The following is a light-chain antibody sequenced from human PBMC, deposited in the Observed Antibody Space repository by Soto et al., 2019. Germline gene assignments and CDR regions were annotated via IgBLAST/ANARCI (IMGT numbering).Light chain of an antibody. CDR2: GAS. J-gene: IGKJ5*01. CDR1: KSVSNY. V-gene: IGKV3-20*01. CDR3: QQYGTSPIT. Sequence: ELVMTQSPATLSLSPGERATLACRASKSVSNYVAWYQQKSGQPPRLLIYGASSRATGIPDRFSGSGSGRDFTLTISRLEPADFAVYYCQQYGTSPITFGQGTRLEIK.